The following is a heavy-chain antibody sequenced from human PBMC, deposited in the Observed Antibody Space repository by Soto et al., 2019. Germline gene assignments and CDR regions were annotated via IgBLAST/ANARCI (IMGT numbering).Heavy chain of an antibody. CDR3: ARVTTRVDYYYGMDV. D-gene: IGHD4-17*01. CDR2: IYYSGST. CDR1: GGSISSGGYY. Sequence: QVQLQESGPGLVKPSQTLSLTCTVSGGSISSGGYYWSWIRQHPGKGLEWIGYIYYSGSTYYNPSLKSRVTISVDTSKNQCSLKLSSVTAADTAVYYCARVTTRVDYYYGMDVWGQGTTVTVSS. J-gene: IGHJ6*02. V-gene: IGHV4-31*03.